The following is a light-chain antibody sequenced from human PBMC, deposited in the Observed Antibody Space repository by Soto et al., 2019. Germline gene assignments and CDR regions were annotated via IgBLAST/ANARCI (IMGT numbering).Light chain of an antibody. CDR1: QSVSSN. V-gene: IGKV3-20*01. CDR3: QQYGSSPRT. J-gene: IGKJ1*01. Sequence: EIVLTQSPGTLSLSPGERATLSCRTSQSVSSNLAWYQQKPGQAPRLLIYGASSRATGIPDRFSGSGSGTGFTLTISRLEPEDFAVYYCQQYGSSPRTFGQGTNVDI. CDR2: GAS.